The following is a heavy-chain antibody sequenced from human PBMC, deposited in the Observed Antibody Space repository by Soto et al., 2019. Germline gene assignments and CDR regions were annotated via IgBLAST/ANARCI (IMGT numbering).Heavy chain of an antibody. D-gene: IGHD3-9*01. V-gene: IGHV4-34*01. Sequence: SETLSLTCAVYGGSFSGYYWSWIRQPPGKGLEWIGEINHSGSTNYNPSLKSRVTISVDTSKNQFSLKLSSVTAADTAVYYCARGYDILTGYPIDPPFDYWGQGTLVTVSS. CDR2: INHSGST. CDR1: GGSFSGYY. CDR3: ARGYDILTGYPIDPPFDY. J-gene: IGHJ4*02.